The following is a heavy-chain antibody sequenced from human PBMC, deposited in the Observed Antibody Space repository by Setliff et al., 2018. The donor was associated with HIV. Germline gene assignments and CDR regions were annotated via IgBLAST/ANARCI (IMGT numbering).Heavy chain of an antibody. J-gene: IGHJ5*02. CDR2: IYFDGSDR. V-gene: IGHV3-30*19. CDR1: GFIFSGYG. CDR3: AKDRGQGYSGYYGCDS. D-gene: IGHD5-12*01. Sequence: GGSLRLSCVASGFIFSGYGMHWVRQAPGKGLEWVAVIYFDGSDRSYADSVKGRFTISRDNSKNTVYLEMNSLRGDDTAVYFCAKDRGQGYSGYYGCDSWGQGTLVTVSS.